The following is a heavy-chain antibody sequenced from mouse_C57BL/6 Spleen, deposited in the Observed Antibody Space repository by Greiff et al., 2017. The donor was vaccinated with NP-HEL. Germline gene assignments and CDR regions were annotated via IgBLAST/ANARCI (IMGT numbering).Heavy chain of an antibody. V-gene: IGHV1-18*01. CDR1: GYTFTDYN. Sequence: VQLQQSGPELVKPGASVKIPCKASGYTFTDYNMDWVKQSHGKSLEWIGDINPNNGGTIYNQKFKGKATLTVDKSSSTAYMELRSLTSEDTAVYYCARGGYDYDWFAYWGQGTLVTVSA. J-gene: IGHJ3*01. CDR2: INPNNGGT. CDR3: ARGGYDYDWFAY. D-gene: IGHD2-4*01.